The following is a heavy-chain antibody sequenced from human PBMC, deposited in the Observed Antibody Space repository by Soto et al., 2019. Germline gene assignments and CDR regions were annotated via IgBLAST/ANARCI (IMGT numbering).Heavy chain of an antibody. J-gene: IGHJ4*02. V-gene: IGHV3-30*04. CDR2: IFYDGSNK. CDR1: GFTFSSSA. CDR3: SIEVGLSGSYYISSSYYFDY. D-gene: IGHD1-26*01. Sequence: QPGGSLRLSCAASGFTFSSSAMHWVRQAPGKGLEWVAVIFYDGSNKYYADSVKGRFTISRDNSKNTLYLQMNSLRAEDTSVYYCSIEVGLSGSYYISSSYYFDYWGQGTLVTVSS.